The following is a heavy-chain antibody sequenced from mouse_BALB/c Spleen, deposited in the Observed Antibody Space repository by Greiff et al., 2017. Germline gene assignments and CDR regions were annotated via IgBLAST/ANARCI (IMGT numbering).Heavy chain of an antibody. Sequence: DVQLQESGPGLVKPSQSLSLTCTVTGYSITSDYAWNWIRQFPGNKLEWMGYISYSGSTSYNPSLKSRISITRDTSKNQFFLQLNSVTTEDTATYYCARWDWDGIDYWGQGTTLTVSS. J-gene: IGHJ2*01. CDR1: GYSITSDYA. D-gene: IGHD4-1*01. CDR3: ARWDWDGIDY. CDR2: ISYSGST. V-gene: IGHV3-2*02.